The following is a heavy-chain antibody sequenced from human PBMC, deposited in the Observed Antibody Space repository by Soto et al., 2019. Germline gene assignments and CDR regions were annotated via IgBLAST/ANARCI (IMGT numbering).Heavy chain of an antibody. CDR3: ARDIITMVRGVNYYYGMDV. J-gene: IGHJ6*02. D-gene: IGHD3-10*01. Sequence: ASETLSLTCTVSGGSISSYYWSWIRQPPGKGLEWIGYIYYSGSTNYNPSLKSRVTISVDTSKNQFSLKLSSVTAADTAVYYCARDIITMVRGVNYYYGMDVWGQGTTVTV. V-gene: IGHV4-59*01. CDR1: GGSISSYY. CDR2: IYYSGST.